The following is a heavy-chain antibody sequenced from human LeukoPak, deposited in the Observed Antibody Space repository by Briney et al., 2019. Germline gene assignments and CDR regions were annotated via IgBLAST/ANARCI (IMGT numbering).Heavy chain of an antibody. CDR2: IRKKTSGGTT. J-gene: IGHJ4*02. V-gene: IGHV3-49*04. CDR1: GFAFGDYA. D-gene: IGHD3-16*01. CDR3: TRPSPTSAWGALY. Sequence: GGSLRLSCNASGFAFGDYAVSWVRQAPGKGLEWVGFIRKKTSGGTTEYPASVKGRFTISRDDSKSIAYLDMNNLETEDTAVYYCTRPSPTSAWGALYCGQGALVTVSS.